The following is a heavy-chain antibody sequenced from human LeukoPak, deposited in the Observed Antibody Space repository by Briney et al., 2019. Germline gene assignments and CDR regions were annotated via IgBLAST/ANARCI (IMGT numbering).Heavy chain of an antibody. V-gene: IGHV4-39*01. Sequence: TSETLSLTCTVSGGSISSSSYYWGWIRQPPGKGLEWIGSIYYSGSTYYNPSLKSRVTISVDTSKNQFSLKLSSVTAADTAVYYCARLPNYYDSSGYYYYFDYWGQGTLVTVSS. J-gene: IGHJ4*02. D-gene: IGHD3-22*01. CDR3: ARLPNYYDSSGYYYYFDY. CDR1: GGSISSSSYY. CDR2: IYYSGST.